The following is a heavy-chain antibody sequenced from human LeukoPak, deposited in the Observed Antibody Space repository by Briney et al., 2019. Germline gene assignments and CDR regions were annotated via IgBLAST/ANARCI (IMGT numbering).Heavy chain of an antibody. D-gene: IGHD3-22*01. CDR3: ARATYDSSGYYFVVGY. CDR2: IYYSGST. Sequence: NPSETLSLTCTVSGGSISSGGYYWSWIRQHPGKGLEWIGYIYYSGSTNYNPSLKSRVTISVDTSKNQFSLKLSSVTAADTAVYYCARATYDSSGYYFVVGYWDQGTLVTVSS. J-gene: IGHJ4*02. CDR1: GGSISSGGYY. V-gene: IGHV4-31*03.